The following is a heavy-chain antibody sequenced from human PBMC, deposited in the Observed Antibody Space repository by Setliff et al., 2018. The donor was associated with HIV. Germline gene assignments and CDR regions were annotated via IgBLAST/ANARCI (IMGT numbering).Heavy chain of an antibody. CDR2: IYYSGST. V-gene: IGHV4-61*03. Sequence: SETLSLTCTVSGDSVSSRSYYWSWIRQPPGKGLEWIGYIYYSGSTNYNPPLKSRVTISVDTSKNHFSLKLRSVTAADTAVYYCAQLGMVDDFDYWGQGTLVTGSS. D-gene: IGHD1-1*01. CDR1: GDSVSSRSYY. J-gene: IGHJ4*02. CDR3: AQLGMVDDFDY.